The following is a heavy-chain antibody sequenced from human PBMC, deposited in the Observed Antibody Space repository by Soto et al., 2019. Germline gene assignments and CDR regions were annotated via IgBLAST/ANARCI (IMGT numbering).Heavy chain of an antibody. V-gene: IGHV4-59*08. CDR3: ARHYCSRGATSCVPLDP. CDR1: GGSISNYY. J-gene: IGHJ5*02. Sequence: SETLSLTCTVSGGSISNYYWIWIRQSPGKGLEWIGYIHYSGSTNYNPSLKSRVTLSVDTSKNQFSLKLSSVTAADTAVYYCARHYCSRGATSCVPLDPWGQGTLVTLSS. CDR2: IHYSGST. D-gene: IGHD2-15*01.